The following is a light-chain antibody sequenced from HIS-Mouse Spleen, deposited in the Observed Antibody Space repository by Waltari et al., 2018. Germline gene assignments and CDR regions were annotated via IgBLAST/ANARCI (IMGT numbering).Light chain of an antibody. CDR1: QSISSW. CDR3: QQYNSYPYT. Sequence: DSQMTQSPSTLSPSVGDRVTITCRTSQSISSWLAWYQQKPGKAPKLLIYKASSLESGIPSRFSGSGSGTEFTLTISSLQPDDFATYYCQQYNSYPYTFGQGTKLEIK. V-gene: IGKV1-5*03. CDR2: KAS. J-gene: IGKJ2*01.